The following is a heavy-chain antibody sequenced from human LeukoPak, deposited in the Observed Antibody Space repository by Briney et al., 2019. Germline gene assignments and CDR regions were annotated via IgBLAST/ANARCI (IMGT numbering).Heavy chain of an antibody. D-gene: IGHD6-13*01. Sequence: GGSLRLSCTASGFTFSSYSMNWVRQAPGKGLEWVSYISTSSTTIYYADSVKGRFTISRDNVKNSLYLQMNSLRAEDTAVYYCAKVETAAAATLRGFDYWGQGTLVTVSS. CDR1: GFTFSSYS. J-gene: IGHJ4*02. CDR3: AKVETAAAATLRGFDY. V-gene: IGHV3-48*04. CDR2: ISTSSTTI.